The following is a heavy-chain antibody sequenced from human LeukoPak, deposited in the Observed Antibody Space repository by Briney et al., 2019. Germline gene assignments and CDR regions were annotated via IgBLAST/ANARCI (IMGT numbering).Heavy chain of an antibody. CDR2: ISSGSSTI. V-gene: IGHV3-48*02. J-gene: IGHJ3*02. CDR1: GFTFSHSG. Sequence: PGGSLRLSCAASGFTFSHSGMSWVRQAPGKGLEWVSYISSGSSTIYYADSVRGRFTVSRDNDQNSLFLQMNSLRDEDTAVYYCAKEATWRTGRFDIWGQGTMVTVSS. CDR3: AKEATWRTGRFDI. D-gene: IGHD1-1*01.